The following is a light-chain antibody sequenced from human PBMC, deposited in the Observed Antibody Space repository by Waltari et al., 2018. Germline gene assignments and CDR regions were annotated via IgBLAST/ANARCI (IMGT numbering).Light chain of an antibody. J-gene: IGLJ3*02. CDR2: EGT. Sequence: QSALIQPASVSGSPGQSITLSCTEPHTDVGSYNLVSWYSQYPGKVPKLLIYEGTKRPSGVSYRFSASKSGNTASLTISGLQAEDEADYYCSSHAGSSAPRMFGGGTKLTVL. V-gene: IGLV2-23*01. CDR1: HTDVGSYNL. CDR3: SSHAGSSAPRM.